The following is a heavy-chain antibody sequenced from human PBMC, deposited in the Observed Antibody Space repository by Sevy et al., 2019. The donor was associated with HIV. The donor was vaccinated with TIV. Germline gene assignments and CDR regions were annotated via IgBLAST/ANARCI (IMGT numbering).Heavy chain of an antibody. Sequence: GGSLRLSCAASGFTFSTYWMNWVRQAPGKGLEWVANIKQDGSGKNNVNSVKGCITISRDNARNSLFLELNRLKVEDTAVYYSATDLFSSSSADVFDIWGQGTMVTVSS. CDR2: IKQDGSGK. CDR1: GFTFSTYW. J-gene: IGHJ3*02. D-gene: IGHD6-6*01. CDR3: ATDLFSSSSADVFDI. V-gene: IGHV3-7*01.